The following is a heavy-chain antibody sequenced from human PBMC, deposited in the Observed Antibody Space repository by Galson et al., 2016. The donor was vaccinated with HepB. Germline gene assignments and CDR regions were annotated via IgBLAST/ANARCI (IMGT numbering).Heavy chain of an antibody. CDR2: SRYSGTI. Sequence: SLRLSCAVSGFSLSNYEMNWVRQAPGKGLEWLSYSRYSGTIYYADSVKGRFTISRDNAENSLHRQMINVRADDTAVYYCVRGSGKSWYAYKGSYYYTMEVWGRGTTVIVSS. CDR3: VRGSGKSWYAYKGSYYYTMEV. D-gene: IGHD6-13*01. CDR1: GFSLSNYE. J-gene: IGHJ6*02. V-gene: IGHV3-48*03.